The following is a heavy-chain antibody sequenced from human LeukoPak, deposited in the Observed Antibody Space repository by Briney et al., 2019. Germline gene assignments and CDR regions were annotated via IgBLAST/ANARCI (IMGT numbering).Heavy chain of an antibody. J-gene: IGHJ3*02. CDR2: IYYSGST. V-gene: IGHV4-59*01. CDR3: ARRMKGAFDI. CDR1: GGSISSYY. Sequence: SETLSLTCTVSGGSISSYYWSWIWQPPGKGLEWIGYIYYSGSTNYNPSLKSRVTISVDTSKNQFSLKLSSVTAADTAVYYCARRMKGAFDIWGQGTMVTVSS.